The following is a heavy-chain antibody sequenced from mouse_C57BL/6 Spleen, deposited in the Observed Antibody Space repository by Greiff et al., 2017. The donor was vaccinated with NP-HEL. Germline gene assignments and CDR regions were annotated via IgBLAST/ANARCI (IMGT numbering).Heavy chain of an antibody. CDR2: ISGGGGNT. CDR3: ARPDDGYYVYFDY. Sequence: EVQLVESGGGLVKPGGSLKLSCAASGFTFSSYTMSWVRQTPEKRLEWVATISGGGGNTYYPYSVKGRFTISRDNAKNTLYLQMSSLRSEDTALYYCARPDDGYYVYFDYWGQGTTLTVSS. V-gene: IGHV5-9*01. J-gene: IGHJ2*01. CDR1: GFTFSSYT. D-gene: IGHD2-3*01.